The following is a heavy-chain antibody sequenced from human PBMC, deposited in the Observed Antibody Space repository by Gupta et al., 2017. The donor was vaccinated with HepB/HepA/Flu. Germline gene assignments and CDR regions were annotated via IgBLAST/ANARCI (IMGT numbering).Heavy chain of an antibody. CDR2: ISYDGSNK. J-gene: IGHJ6*02. V-gene: IGHV3-30-3*01. CDR3: ALQPLGQPRDYYYYGMDV. Sequence: VQPGRSLRLSCAASGFTFSSYAMHWVRQAPGKGLEWVAVISYDGSNKYYADSVKGRFTISRDNSKNTLYLQMNSLRAEDTAVYYCALQPLGQPRDYYYYGMDVWGQGTTVTVSS. D-gene: IGHD3-16*01. CDR1: GFTFSSYA.